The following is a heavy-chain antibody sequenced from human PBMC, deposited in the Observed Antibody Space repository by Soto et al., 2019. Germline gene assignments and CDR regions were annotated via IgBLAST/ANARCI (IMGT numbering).Heavy chain of an antibody. CDR2: IIPIFGTA. D-gene: IGHD3-22*01. CDR3: ASGIFSDYYDSSGYDY. Sequence: QVQLVQSGAEVKKPGSSVKVSCKASGGTFSSYAISWVRQAPGQGLEWMGGIIPIFGTANYAQKFQGRVTITADESTSTAYMELSSLKSEDTAVYYCASGIFSDYYDSSGYDYWGQGTLVTVSS. J-gene: IGHJ4*02. V-gene: IGHV1-69*01. CDR1: GGTFSSYA.